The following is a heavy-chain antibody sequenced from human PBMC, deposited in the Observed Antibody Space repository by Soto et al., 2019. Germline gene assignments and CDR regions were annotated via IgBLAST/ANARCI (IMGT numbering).Heavy chain of an antibody. CDR1: GGAFSGYY. J-gene: IGHJ4*02. D-gene: IGHD2-15*01. CDR2: INHSGST. Sequence: AETLSLTCAVYGGAFSGYYWSWIRQPPGKGLEWIGEINHSGSTNYNPSLKSRVTISVDTSKNQFSLKLSSVTAADTAVYYCARAAPRYCSGGSCYSGRDYWGPGTLVTV. CDR3: ARAAPRYCSGGSCYSGRDY. V-gene: IGHV4-34*01.